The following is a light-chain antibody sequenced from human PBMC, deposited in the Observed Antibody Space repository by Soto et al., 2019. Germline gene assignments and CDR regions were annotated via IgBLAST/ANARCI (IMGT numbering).Light chain of an antibody. J-gene: IGKJ1*01. V-gene: IGKV1-39*01. CDR3: QQSYSSPWT. CDR2: AAS. CDR1: QSISTY. Sequence: DIQMTQSPSSLSASVGDRVTITCRASQSISTYLNWYQQKPGKAPKVLIFAASTSQSGVPSRFSGSGSWTDFTLTVTSLQPEDFATYYCQQSYSSPWTFGQGTRVEIK.